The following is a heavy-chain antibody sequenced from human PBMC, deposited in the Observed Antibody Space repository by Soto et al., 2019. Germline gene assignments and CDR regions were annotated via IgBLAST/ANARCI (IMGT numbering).Heavy chain of an antibody. CDR1: GYSFTSYW. J-gene: IGHJ6*03. D-gene: IGHD1-1*01. Sequence: EVQLVQSGAEVKKPGESLQISCKGSGYSFTSYWIGWVRQMPGKGLEWMGIIYPGDSDTRYSPSFQGQVTISADKSISTAYLQWSSLKASDTAMYYCASYRTADNENYYYYMDFWGKGTTVTVSS. V-gene: IGHV5-51*03. CDR2: IYPGDSDT. CDR3: ASYRTADNENYYYYMDF.